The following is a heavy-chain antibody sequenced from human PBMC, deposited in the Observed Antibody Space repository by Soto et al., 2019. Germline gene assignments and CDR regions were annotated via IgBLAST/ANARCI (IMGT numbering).Heavy chain of an antibody. CDR1: GGTFSTHI. CDR2: IIPLFGTG. J-gene: IGHJ4*02. D-gene: IGHD3-22*01. Sequence: AVKVSCKASGGTFSTHIINWVRQAPGQGLEWMGGIIPLFGTGSYAQKFRDRVSITADGSTYTAYMELSSLRSEDTAVYYCARSDSSGFYLPFWGQGTLVTVSS. V-gene: IGHV1-69*13. CDR3: ARSDSSGFYLPF.